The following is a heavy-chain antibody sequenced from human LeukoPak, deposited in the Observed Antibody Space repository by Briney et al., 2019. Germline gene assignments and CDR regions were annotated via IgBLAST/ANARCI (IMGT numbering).Heavy chain of an antibody. CDR3: ARDCSGGSCNGFDY. J-gene: IGHJ4*02. D-gene: IGHD2-15*01. CDR1: GFTFSDYY. Sequence: GGSLRLSCAASGFTFSDYYMTWIRQAPGKGLEWVSYISSSGSIIYYADSVKGRLTISRDNAKNSLYLQMNSLRAEDTAVYYCARDCSGGSCNGFDYWGQGTLVTVSS. V-gene: IGHV3-11*04. CDR2: ISSSGSII.